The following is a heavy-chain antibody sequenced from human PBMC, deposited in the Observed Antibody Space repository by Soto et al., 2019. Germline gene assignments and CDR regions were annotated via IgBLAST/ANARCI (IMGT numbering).Heavy chain of an antibody. Sequence: QVQLVESGGGVVQPGRSLRLSCAASGFTFSSYAMHWVRQAPGKGLEWVAVISYDGSNKYYADSLKGRFTISRDNSKNTLYLQMNSLRAEDTAVYYCARDLQWELLPPPTFDYWGQGTLVTVSS. CDR1: GFTFSSYA. J-gene: IGHJ4*02. CDR3: ARDLQWELLPPPTFDY. V-gene: IGHV3-30-3*01. D-gene: IGHD1-26*01. CDR2: ISYDGSNK.